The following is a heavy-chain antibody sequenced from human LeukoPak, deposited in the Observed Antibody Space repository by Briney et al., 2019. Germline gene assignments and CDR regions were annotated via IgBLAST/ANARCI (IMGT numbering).Heavy chain of an antibody. V-gene: IGHV1-18*04. CDR3: ARALLRYFDWLLIEEGQFDY. CDR1: GYTFTIYG. Sequence: ASVKVSCRASGYTFTIYGISWVRQAPGQGLEWMGWISAYNGNTNYAQKLQGRVTMTTDTSTSTAYMELRSVRSDDTAVYYCARALLRYFDWLLIEEGQFDYWGQGTLVTVSS. D-gene: IGHD3-9*01. CDR2: ISAYNGNT. J-gene: IGHJ4*02.